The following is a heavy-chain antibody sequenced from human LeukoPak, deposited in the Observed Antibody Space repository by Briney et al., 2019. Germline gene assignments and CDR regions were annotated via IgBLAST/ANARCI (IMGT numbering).Heavy chain of an antibody. D-gene: IGHD6-25*01. CDR1: GGTFRTFA. J-gene: IGHJ6*03. CDR2: IIPIFGIP. CDR3: GLSGNYYYYMDV. Sequence: ASVKVSCKASGGTFRTFAISWVRQAPGQGLEWMGGIIPIFGIPDSAQTFQGRLTITADESTTTAYMELSSLRSDDTAIYYCGLSGNYYYYMDVWGKGTTVTISS. V-gene: IGHV1-69*13.